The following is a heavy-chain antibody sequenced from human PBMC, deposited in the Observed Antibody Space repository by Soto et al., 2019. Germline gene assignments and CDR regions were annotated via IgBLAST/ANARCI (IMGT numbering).Heavy chain of an antibody. D-gene: IGHD6-6*01. CDR2: INHSGST. Sequence: SETLSLTCAVYGGSFSGYYWSWIRQPPGKGLEWIGEINHSGSTNYNPSLKSRVTISVDTSKNQFSQKLSSVTAADTAVYYCARSRPTLIYYYGMDVWGQGTTVTVSS. CDR1: GGSFSGYY. V-gene: IGHV4-34*01. CDR3: ARSRPTLIYYYGMDV. J-gene: IGHJ6*02.